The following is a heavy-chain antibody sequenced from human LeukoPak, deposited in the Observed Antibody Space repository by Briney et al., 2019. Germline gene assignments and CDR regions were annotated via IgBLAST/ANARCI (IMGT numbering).Heavy chain of an antibody. CDR3: AREKMEVGYYGLDV. J-gene: IGHJ6*02. V-gene: IGHV1-69*04. Sequence: ASVKVSCKASGGTFDNSAINWVRQAHGQGLEWMGRIIPILNIPNYAQKLQGRVTIAADKSTSTAYMELSSLRSDDTAVYYCAREKMEVGYYGLDVWGQGTTVTVSS. D-gene: IGHD1-1*01. CDR1: GGTFDNSA. CDR2: IIPILNIP.